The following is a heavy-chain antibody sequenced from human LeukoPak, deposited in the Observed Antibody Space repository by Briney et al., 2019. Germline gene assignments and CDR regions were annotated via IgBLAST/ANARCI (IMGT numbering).Heavy chain of an antibody. CDR3: AKDHPPAVAGHRDIDY. CDR2: ISGSGGST. Sequence: GGSLRLSCAASGFTFSSYAMSWVRQAPGKGLEWVSAISGSGGSTYYADSVKGRFTIPGDNSKNTLYLQMNSLRAEDTAVYYCAKDHPPAVAGHRDIDYWGQGTLVTVSS. V-gene: IGHV3-23*01. J-gene: IGHJ4*02. CDR1: GFTFSSYA. D-gene: IGHD6-19*01.